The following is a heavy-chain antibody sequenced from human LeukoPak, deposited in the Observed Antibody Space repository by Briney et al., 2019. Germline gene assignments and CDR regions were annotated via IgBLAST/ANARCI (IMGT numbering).Heavy chain of an antibody. Sequence: KPSETLSLTCTVSGGSISSSSYYWGWIRQPPGKGLEWIGSIYYSGSTYYNPSLKSRVTISVDTSKNQFSLKLSSVTAADTAVYYCARGRVPYYYGMDVWGQGTTVTVSS. V-gene: IGHV4-39*01. CDR1: GGSISSSSYY. J-gene: IGHJ6*02. D-gene: IGHD2-2*01. CDR2: IYYSGST. CDR3: ARGRVPYYYGMDV.